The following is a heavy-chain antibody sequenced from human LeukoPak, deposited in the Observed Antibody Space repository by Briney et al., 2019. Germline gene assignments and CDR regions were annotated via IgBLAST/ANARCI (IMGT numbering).Heavy chain of an antibody. Sequence: SETLSLTCAVYGGSFSGYYWSWIRQPPGKGLEWIGEINHSGSTNYNPSLKSRVTISVDTSKNQFSLKLSSVTAADTAVYYCARGRYSSGWYGTNWFDPWGQGTLVTVSS. D-gene: IGHD6-19*01. J-gene: IGHJ5*02. V-gene: IGHV4-34*01. CDR2: INHSGST. CDR3: ARGRYSSGWYGTNWFDP. CDR1: GGSFSGYY.